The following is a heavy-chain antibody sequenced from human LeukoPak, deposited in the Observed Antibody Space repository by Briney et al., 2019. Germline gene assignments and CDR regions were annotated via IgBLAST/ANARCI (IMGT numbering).Heavy chain of an antibody. Sequence: GGSLRLSCAASGFTFSSYGMHWVHQAPGKGLEWVAVISYDGSNKYYADSVKGRFTISRDNSKNTLYLQMNSLRAEDTAVYYCAKGQNYDILTGYYRALYYYGMDVWGQGTTVTVSS. CDR2: ISYDGSNK. V-gene: IGHV3-30*18. CDR3: AKGQNYDILTGYYRALYYYGMDV. CDR1: GFTFSSYG. D-gene: IGHD3-9*01. J-gene: IGHJ6*02.